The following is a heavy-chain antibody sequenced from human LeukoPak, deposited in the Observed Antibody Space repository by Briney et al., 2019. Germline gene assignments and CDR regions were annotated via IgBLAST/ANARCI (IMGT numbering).Heavy chain of an antibody. CDR3: AGGGIAVAGTYYYYYMDV. CDR2: ISWNGGSI. V-gene: IGHV3-9*03. D-gene: IGHD6-19*01. CDR1: RFTFDDYA. Sequence: GGSLRLSCAGSRFTFDDYAMHWVRQAPGKGLEWVSGISWNGGSIGYADSVKGRFTISRDNAKKSLYLQMNSLRAEDMALYYCAGGGIAVAGTYYYYYMDVWGTGTTVTVSS. J-gene: IGHJ6*03.